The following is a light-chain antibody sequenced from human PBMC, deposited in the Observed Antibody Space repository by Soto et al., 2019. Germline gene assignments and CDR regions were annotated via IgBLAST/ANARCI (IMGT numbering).Light chain of an antibody. CDR2: DVF. Sequence: DIQMTQFPSTLSASIGDTITITCRASQNVSGWLAWYQQKPGKAPKLLIYDVFSLRRGVPLRFSGSGSGTEFTLTIVSLQADDFATYYCQQYESYSATFGQGTKVEVE. J-gene: IGKJ1*01. CDR3: QQYESYSAT. V-gene: IGKV1-5*01. CDR1: QNVSGW.